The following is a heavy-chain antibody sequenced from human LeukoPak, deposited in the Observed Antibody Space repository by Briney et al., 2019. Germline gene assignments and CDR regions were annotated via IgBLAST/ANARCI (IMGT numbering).Heavy chain of an antibody. V-gene: IGHV1-3*01. Sequence: ASVKVSCKASGYTFTSYAIHWVRQAPGQRLEWMGWINAGNCNTKYSQKFQGRVTITRDTSASTAYMELSSLRSEDTAVYYCASLWVRAVKGYIDYWGQGSLATVSS. CDR3: ASLWVRAVKGYIDY. J-gene: IGHJ4*02. D-gene: IGHD2/OR15-2a*01. CDR2: INAGNCNT. CDR1: GYTFTSYA.